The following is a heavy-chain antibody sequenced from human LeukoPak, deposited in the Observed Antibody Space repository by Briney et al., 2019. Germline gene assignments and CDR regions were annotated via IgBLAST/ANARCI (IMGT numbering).Heavy chain of an antibody. CDR1: AFIFSGHW. Sequence: GGSLRLSCEGSAFIFSGHWMNWVRQTPGKGLEWVASIKHDGSEKYYVDSVRGRFTISRDKTMNSLYLQMSSLRAEDTAVYYCATNRRLPTICFYLYYFEYWGQGTLVTYSS. V-gene: IGHV3-7*01. CDR2: IKHDGSEK. CDR3: ATNRRLPTICFYLYYFEY. J-gene: IGHJ4*02. D-gene: IGHD2-21*01.